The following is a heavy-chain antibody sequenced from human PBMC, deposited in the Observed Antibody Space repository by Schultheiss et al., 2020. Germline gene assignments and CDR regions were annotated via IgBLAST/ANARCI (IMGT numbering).Heavy chain of an antibody. J-gene: IGHJ4*02. CDR1: GGSFSGYY. CDR2: INHSGST. Sequence: SQTLSLTCAVYGGSFSGYYWSWIRQPPGKGLEWIGEINHSGSTNYNPSLKSRVTISVDTSKNQFSLKLSSVTAADTAVYYCASGSRGVPAATLFYWGQGTLVNGYS. D-gene: IGHD2-2*01. CDR3: ASGSRGVPAATLFY. V-gene: IGHV4-34*09.